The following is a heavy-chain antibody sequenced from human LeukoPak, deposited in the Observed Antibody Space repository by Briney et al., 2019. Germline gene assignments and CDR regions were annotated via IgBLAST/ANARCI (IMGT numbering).Heavy chain of an antibody. J-gene: IGHJ3*02. Sequence: SETLSLTCTVSGGSISRGGYYWSWIRQPPGKGLEWIGEINHSGSTNYNPSLKSRVTISVDTSKNQFSLKLSSVTAADTAVYYCARFGAQGAFDIWCQGTMVTVSS. D-gene: IGHD3-10*01. V-gene: IGHV4-34*01. CDR1: GGSISRGGYY. CDR3: ARFGAQGAFDI. CDR2: INHSGST.